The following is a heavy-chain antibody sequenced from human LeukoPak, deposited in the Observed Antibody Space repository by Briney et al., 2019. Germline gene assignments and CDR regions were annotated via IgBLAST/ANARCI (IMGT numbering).Heavy chain of an antibody. CDR1: GGSFSGYY. CDR3: ARDSAPGVGAGA. V-gene: IGHV4-34*01. CDR2: INHGGST. J-gene: IGHJ5*02. D-gene: IGHD1-26*01. Sequence: SETLSLTCAVYGGSFSGYYRTWIRQPPGKGLEWIGEINHGGSTNYNPSLKSRVTISVDTSKNQFSLKLRSVTAADTAVYYCARDSAPGVGAGAWGQGTLVTVSS.